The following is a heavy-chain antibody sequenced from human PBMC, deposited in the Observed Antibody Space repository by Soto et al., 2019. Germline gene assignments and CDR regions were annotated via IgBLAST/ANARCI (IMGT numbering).Heavy chain of an antibody. Sequence: PGGSLRLSCAASGFTFSSYAMSWVRQAPGKGLEWVSAISGSGGSTYYADSVKGRFTISRDNSKNTLYLQMNSLRAEDTAVYYCAKDGPDYVWGSYRYTEAAWGQGTLVTVS. CDR1: GFTFSSYA. J-gene: IGHJ5*02. CDR3: AKDGPDYVWGSYRYTEAA. D-gene: IGHD3-16*02. CDR2: ISGSGGST. V-gene: IGHV3-23*01.